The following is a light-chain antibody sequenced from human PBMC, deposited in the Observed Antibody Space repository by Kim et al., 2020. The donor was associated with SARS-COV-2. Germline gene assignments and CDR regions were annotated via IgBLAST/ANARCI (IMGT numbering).Light chain of an antibody. J-gene: IGLJ1*01. CDR3: AAWDDSLNGYV. V-gene: IGLV1-44*01. CDR1: SSNIGGNS. Sequence: GQRVTLSCSGSSSNIGGNSVNWYQKVPGTAPKLLIYRNSQRPSGVSDRFSGSKSGTSASLAISGLQSEDEADYYCAAWDDSLNGYVFASGTKVTVL. CDR2: RNS.